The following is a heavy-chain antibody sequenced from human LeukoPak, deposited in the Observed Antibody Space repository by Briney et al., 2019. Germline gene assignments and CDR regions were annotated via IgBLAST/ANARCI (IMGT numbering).Heavy chain of an antibody. CDR2: IYTSGST. J-gene: IGHJ4*02. Sequence: PSETLSLTCTVSGGSINSYWSWIRQPAGKGLEWIGRIYTSGSTNYNPSLKSRVTMSVDTSKNQFSLKLSSVTAADTAVYYCAREFGPYGSGSDGFDYWGQGTLVTVSS. V-gene: IGHV4-4*07. CDR3: AREFGPYGSGSDGFDY. D-gene: IGHD3-10*01. CDR1: GGSINSY.